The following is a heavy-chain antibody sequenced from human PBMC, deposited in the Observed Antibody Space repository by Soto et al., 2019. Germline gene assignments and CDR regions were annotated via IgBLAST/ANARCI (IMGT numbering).Heavy chain of an antibody. CDR3: ARDKITGLFDY. CDR2: IYYSGST. J-gene: IGHJ4*03. V-gene: IGHV4-31*03. Sequence: SETLSLTCTVSGGSISSGGYYWSWIRQHPGKGLEWIGYIYYSGSTYYNPSLKSRVTISVDTCKNQFSLKLTSVTAADTAVYYCARDKITGLFDYWGQGTTVTVSS. D-gene: IGHD2-8*02. CDR1: GGSISSGGYY.